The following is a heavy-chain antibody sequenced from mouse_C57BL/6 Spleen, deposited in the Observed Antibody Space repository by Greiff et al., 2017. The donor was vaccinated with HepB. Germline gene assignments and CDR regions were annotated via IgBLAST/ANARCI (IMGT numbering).Heavy chain of an antibody. CDR1: GYAFTNYL. J-gene: IGHJ4*01. V-gene: IGHV1-54*01. CDR2: INPGSGGT. Sequence: VQLQQSGAKLVRPGTSVKVSCKASGYAFTNYLIEWVKQRPGQGLEWIGVINPGSGGTNYNEKFKGKATLTADKSSSTAYMQLSSLTSEDSAVYFCARQLRPRGAMDYWGQGTSVTVSS. CDR3: ARQLRPRGAMDY. D-gene: IGHD3-2*02.